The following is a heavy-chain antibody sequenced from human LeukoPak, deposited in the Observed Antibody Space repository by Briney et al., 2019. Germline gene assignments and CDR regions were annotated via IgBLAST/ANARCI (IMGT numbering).Heavy chain of an antibody. CDR2: ISYDESNI. CDR3: AREVSSGWFDY. D-gene: IGHD6-19*01. CDR1: GFTFTTYH. J-gene: IGHJ4*02. Sequence: GRSLRLSCAASGFTFTTYHIHSVRQAPGKGLEWVAVISYDESNIYYADSVKGRFTISRDNSKNTLYLQMNSLRVEDTAVYCCAREVSSGWFDYWGQGTLVTVSS. V-gene: IGHV3-30-3*01.